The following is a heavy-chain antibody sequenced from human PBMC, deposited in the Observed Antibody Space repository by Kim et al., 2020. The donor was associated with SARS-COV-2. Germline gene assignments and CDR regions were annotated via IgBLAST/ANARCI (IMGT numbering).Heavy chain of an antibody. V-gene: IGHV3-7*01. CDR3: GISGI. Sequence: GGSLRLSCADSGVTVSRYWVTWVRQAPGKGLEWVANIKRDGSEKYYGVSVKGRFTLSRDNAKSTVYLQMNSLRSEDTAVYYCGISGIWGQGTLVTVSS. CDR1: GVTVSRYW. CDR2: IKRDGSEK. J-gene: IGHJ4*02.